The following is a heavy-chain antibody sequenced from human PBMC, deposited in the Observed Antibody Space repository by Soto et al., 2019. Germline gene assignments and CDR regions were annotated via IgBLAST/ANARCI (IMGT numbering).Heavy chain of an antibody. Sequence: QLQLQESGSRLVKSSETLSLTCAVSGDTISTGGYSWAWIRQPPGKALEWIGHTYHSGNPYYNPSLKSRVIISVDXSKXXXXXKLXXVXAAXXXVXXXXXETYGDYVGYFDPWGQGTLVTVSS. V-gene: IGHV4-30-2*01. J-gene: IGHJ5*02. CDR3: XXETYGDYVGYFDP. CDR1: GDTISTGGYS. CDR2: TYHSGNP. D-gene: IGHD4-17*01.